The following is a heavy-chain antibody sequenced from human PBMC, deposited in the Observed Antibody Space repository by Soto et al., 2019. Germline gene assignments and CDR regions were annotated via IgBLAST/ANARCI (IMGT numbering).Heavy chain of an antibody. Sequence: EVQLVESGGGLVQPGGSLRLSCAASGFTFSSYWMSWVRQAPGKGLEWVANIKQDGSEKYYVDSVKGRFTISRDNXMXSXXLQMNSMRAEDTAVYYCARACYDSGGYYDDGGVDYWGQGTLVTVSS. D-gene: IGHD3-22*01. CDR3: ARACYDSGGYYDDGGVDY. V-gene: IGHV3-7*01. CDR2: IKQDGSEK. J-gene: IGHJ4*02. CDR1: GFTFSSYW.